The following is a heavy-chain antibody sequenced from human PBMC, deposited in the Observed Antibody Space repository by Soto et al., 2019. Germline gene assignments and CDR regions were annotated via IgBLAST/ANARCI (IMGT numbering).Heavy chain of an antibody. Sequence: ASETLSLNCAVSGGSISSGSYSWSWIRQPPGKGLEWIGYIYHSGSTYYNPSLKSRVTISVDRSKNQFSLKLSSVTAADTAVYYCASAKGYDSSGYYDAFDIWGQGTMVTVSS. D-gene: IGHD3-22*01. CDR2: IYHSGST. J-gene: IGHJ3*02. CDR1: GGSISSGSYS. CDR3: ASAKGYDSSGYYDAFDI. V-gene: IGHV4-30-2*01.